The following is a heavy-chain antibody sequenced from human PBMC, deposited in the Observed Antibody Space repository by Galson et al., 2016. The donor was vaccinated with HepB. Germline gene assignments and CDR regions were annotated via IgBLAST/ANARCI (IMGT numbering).Heavy chain of an antibody. CDR1: GFSLSRYW. V-gene: IGHV3-7*04. J-gene: IGHJ4*02. CDR3: ARVLGTDEGHDY. Sequence: SLRLSCAASGFSLSRYWMTWVRQAPGKGLEWVANIKQDGSTIQYVDSVKGRFTISRDNADNSLCLQMNSLRVEDTAVYYCARVLGTDEGHDYWGRGTLVTVSS. D-gene: IGHD7-27*01. CDR2: IKQDGSTI.